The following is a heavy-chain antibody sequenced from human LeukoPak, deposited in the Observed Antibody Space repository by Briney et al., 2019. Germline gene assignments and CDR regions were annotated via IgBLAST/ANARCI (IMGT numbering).Heavy chain of an antibody. D-gene: IGHD6-19*01. J-gene: IGHJ4*02. Sequence: PSETLSLTCAVYGGSFSGYYWSWIRQPPGKGLEGRGEINHSGSTNYNPSLKSRVTISVDTSKNQFSLKLSSVTAADTAVYYCARGPEYSSGWYYFDYWGQGTLVTVSS. CDR1: GGSFSGYY. CDR2: INHSGST. V-gene: IGHV4-34*01. CDR3: ARGPEYSSGWYYFDY.